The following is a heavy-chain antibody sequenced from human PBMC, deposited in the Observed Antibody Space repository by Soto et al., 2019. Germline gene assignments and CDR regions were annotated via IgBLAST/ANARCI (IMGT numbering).Heavy chain of an antibody. D-gene: IGHD6-6*01. J-gene: IGHJ2*01. CDR1: GGSISSYY. V-gene: IGHV4-59*01. CDR2: IYYSGST. Sequence: QVQLQESGPGLVKPSETLSLTCTVSGGSISSYYWSWIRQPPGKGLEWIGYIYYSGSTNYNPSLKSRVTIAVDTSKNQSPLKLSSVTAADTAVYFCARDVGEYSCSSLLITYWYFDLWGRGTLVTVSS. CDR3: ARDVGEYSCSSLLITYWYFDL.